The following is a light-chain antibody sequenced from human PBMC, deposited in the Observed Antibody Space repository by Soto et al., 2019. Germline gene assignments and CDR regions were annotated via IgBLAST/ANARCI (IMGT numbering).Light chain of an antibody. J-gene: IGKJ2*01. CDR2: AAS. CDR3: QQSYSTPYT. V-gene: IGKV1-39*01. CDR1: QSISSY. Sequence: DIQMTQSPSSLSASVGDSVTITCRASQSISSYLNWYQQKPGKAPKLLIYAASSLQSGGSSRFSGSGSGTDFTRTISSLQPADFATYYCQQSYSTPYTFGQGTKLEIK.